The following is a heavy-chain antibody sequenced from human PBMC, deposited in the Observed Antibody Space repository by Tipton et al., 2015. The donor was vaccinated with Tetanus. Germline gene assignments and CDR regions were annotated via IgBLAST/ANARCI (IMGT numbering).Heavy chain of an antibody. CDR1: GGSISSSSYY. CDR3: DGILYDSSGGSDYYYYYGMDV. V-gene: IGHV4-39*01. J-gene: IGHJ6*02. Sequence: TLSLTCTVSGGSISSSSYYWGRIRQPPGKGLEWIGSIYYSGSTYYNPSLKSRVTISVDTSKNQFSLKLSSVTAADTAVYYCDGILYDSSGGSDYYYYYGMDVWGQGTTVTVSS. D-gene: IGHD3-22*01. CDR2: IYYSGST.